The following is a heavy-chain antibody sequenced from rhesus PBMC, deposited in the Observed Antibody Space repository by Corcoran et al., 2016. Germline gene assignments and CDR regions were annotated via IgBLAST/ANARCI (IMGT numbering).Heavy chain of an antibody. J-gene: IGHJ4*01. CDR2: ISGSRGSP. CDR1: GYSISSGYY. CDR3: ARESSGSWNGFDY. D-gene: IGHD6-25*01. Sequence: QVQLQESGPGLVKPSETLSLTCAVSGYSISSGYYWGWIRQPPGKGLEYIGYISGSRGSPYYNPSLKSRVTISKDTSKNQFSLKLSSVTAADTAVYYCARESSGSWNGFDYWGQGVLVTVSS. V-gene: IGHV4-99*02.